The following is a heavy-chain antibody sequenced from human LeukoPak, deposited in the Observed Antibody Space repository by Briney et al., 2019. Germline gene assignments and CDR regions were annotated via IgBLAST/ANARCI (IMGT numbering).Heavy chain of an antibody. CDR3: ARDHITMVRGVIISGGSDV. J-gene: IGHJ6*04. CDR2: IYYSGST. Sequence: SETLSLTCTFSGGSISSYYWNWIRQPPGKGLEWIGYIYYSGSTNYNPSLKSRVTISVDTSKNQFSLKLSSVTAADTAVYYCARDHITMVRGVIISGGSDVWGKGTTVTVSS. V-gene: IGHV4-59*01. CDR1: GGSISSYY. D-gene: IGHD3-10*01.